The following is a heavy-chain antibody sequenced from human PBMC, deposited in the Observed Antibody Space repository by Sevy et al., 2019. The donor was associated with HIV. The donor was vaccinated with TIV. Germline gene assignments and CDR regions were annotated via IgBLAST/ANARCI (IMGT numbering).Heavy chain of an antibody. V-gene: IGHV3-9*01. CDR3: AKEMFPTYYYDSSGYYFDY. CDR2: ISWNSGSI. J-gene: IGHJ4*02. D-gene: IGHD3-22*01. Sequence: GGSLRLSCAASGFTFDDYAMHWVRQAPGKGLEWVSGISWNSGSIGYADSVKGRFTISRDNAKNSLYLQMNSLRAEDTALYYCAKEMFPTYYYDSSGYYFDYWGQGTLVTVSS. CDR1: GFTFDDYA.